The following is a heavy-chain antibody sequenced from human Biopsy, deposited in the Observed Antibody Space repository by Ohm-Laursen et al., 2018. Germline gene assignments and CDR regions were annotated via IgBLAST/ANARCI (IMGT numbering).Heavy chain of an antibody. CDR1: GGTFINYG. CDR2: NIPILGTG. J-gene: IGHJ1*01. D-gene: IGHD3-9*01. Sequence: ASVKVSCKAPGGTFINYGVNWVRQAPGQGLEWLGGNIPILGTGNYAQKFQDRVTVAADTSTSTANMELSSLRSDDTAVYYCATKLTGYFHHWGQGTLVIVSS. V-gene: IGHV1-69*06. CDR3: ATKLTGYFHH.